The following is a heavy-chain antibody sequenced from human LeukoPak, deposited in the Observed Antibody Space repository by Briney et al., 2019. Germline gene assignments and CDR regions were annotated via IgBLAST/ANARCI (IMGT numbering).Heavy chain of an antibody. Sequence: GGSLRLSCAASGFTFSSYEMNWVRQAPGKGLEWVSYISSSGSTIYYADSVKGRFTISRGNAKNSLYLQMNSLRAEDTAVYYCASLTTVPTFWFDPWGQGTLVTVSS. CDR3: ASLTTVPTFWFDP. D-gene: IGHD4-17*01. CDR1: GFTFSSYE. CDR2: ISSSGSTI. J-gene: IGHJ5*02. V-gene: IGHV3-48*03.